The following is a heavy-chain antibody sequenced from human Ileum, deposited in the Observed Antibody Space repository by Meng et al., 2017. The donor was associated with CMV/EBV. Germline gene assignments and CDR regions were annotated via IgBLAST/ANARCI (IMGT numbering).Heavy chain of an antibody. D-gene: IGHD2-2*01. V-gene: IGHV3-48*03. CDR3: ARRYCSSTSCLIDY. CDR1: GFTFDDYA. CDR2: ISSSSSTI. Sequence: GESLKISCAASGFTFDDYAMNWVRQAPGKGLEWVSYISSSSSTIYYADSVKGRFTISRDNAKNSLYLQMNSLRAEDTAVYYCARRYCSSTSCLIDYWGQGTLVTVSS. J-gene: IGHJ4*02.